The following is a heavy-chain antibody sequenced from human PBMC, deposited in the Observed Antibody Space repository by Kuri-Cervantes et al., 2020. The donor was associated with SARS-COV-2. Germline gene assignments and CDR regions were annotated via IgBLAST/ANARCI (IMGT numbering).Heavy chain of an antibody. CDR1: GFTFSSYW. Sequence: LSLTCAASGFTFSSYWMSWVRQAPGKGLEWVANIKQDGSEKYYVDSVKGRFTISRDNAKNSLYLQMNSLRAEDTAVYYCARDAGYCSSTSCYPYYYYYMDVWGKGTTVTVSS. V-gene: IGHV3-7*03. J-gene: IGHJ6*03. D-gene: IGHD2-2*01. CDR3: ARDAGYCSSTSCYPYYYYYMDV. CDR2: IKQDGSEK.